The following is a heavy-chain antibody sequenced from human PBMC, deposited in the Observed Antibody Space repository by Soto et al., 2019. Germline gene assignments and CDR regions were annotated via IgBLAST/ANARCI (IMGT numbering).Heavy chain of an antibody. CDR2: ISYDGSNK. CDR1: GFTFSSYG. V-gene: IGHV3-30*18. Sequence: QVQLVESGGGVVQPGRSLRLSCAASGFTFSSYGMHWVRQAPGKGLEWVAVISYDGSNKYYADSVKGRFTISRDNSKNTLYLQMNSLRAEDTAVYYCAKVVTRTYYYGMDVWGQGTTVTVSS. J-gene: IGHJ6*02. CDR3: AKVVTRTYYYGMDV. D-gene: IGHD5-18*01.